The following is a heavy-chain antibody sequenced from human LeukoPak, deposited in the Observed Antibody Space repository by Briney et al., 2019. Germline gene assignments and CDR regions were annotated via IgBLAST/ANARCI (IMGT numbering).Heavy chain of an antibody. CDR1: GFSLSGYW. J-gene: IGHJ6*02. Sequence: PGGSLRLSCAASGFSLSGYWMHWVRQAPGKGLVWVSRIGHGGTGITYADSVKGRFTISRDIAKNTVYLQMNSLRAEDAALYYCTRVQAGRSGLMDVWGRGTTVTVSS. CDR3: TRVQAGRSGLMDV. CDR2: IGHGGTGI. D-gene: IGHD2-8*02. V-gene: IGHV3-74*01.